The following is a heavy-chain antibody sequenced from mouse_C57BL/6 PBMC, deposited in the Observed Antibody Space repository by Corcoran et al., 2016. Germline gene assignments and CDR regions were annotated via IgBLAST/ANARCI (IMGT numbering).Heavy chain of an antibody. J-gene: IGHJ2*01. CDR2: IYPGSGNT. D-gene: IGHD2-5*01. V-gene: IGHV1-76*01. Sequence: QVQLKQSGAELVRPGASVKLSCKASGSTFTDYYINWVKQRPGQGLEWIARIYPGSGNTYYNEKFKGKATLTAEKSSSTAYMQLSSLTSEDSAVYFCARNGYSNFDYWGQGTTLTVSS. CDR3: ARNGYSNFDY. CDR1: GSTFTDYY.